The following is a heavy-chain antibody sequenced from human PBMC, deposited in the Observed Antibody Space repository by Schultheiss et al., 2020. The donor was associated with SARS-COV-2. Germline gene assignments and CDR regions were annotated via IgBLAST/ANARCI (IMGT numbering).Heavy chain of an antibody. CDR2: IYYSGST. CDR1: GGSISSGGYY. CDR3: ARGGDDYGDYFWFDP. D-gene: IGHD4-17*01. Sequence: LSLTCTVSGGSISSGGYYWSWIRQHPGKGLEWIGYIYYSGSTNYNPSLKSRVTISVDTSKNQFSLKLSSVTAADTAVYYCARGGDDYGDYFWFDPWGQGTLVTVSS. V-gene: IGHV4-61*08. J-gene: IGHJ5*02.